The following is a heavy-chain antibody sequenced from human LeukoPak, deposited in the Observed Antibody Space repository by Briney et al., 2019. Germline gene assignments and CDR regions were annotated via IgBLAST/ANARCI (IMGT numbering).Heavy chain of an antibody. J-gene: IGHJ6*03. Sequence: SETLSLTCTVSGGSINSSSYYRGWIRQPPGKGLEWIGNIYYSGTTYDNPSLKSRVTISVDTSKNQFSLKLTSVTAADTALYYCARENSGWYTYWYYYMDVWGKGTTVTISS. D-gene: IGHD6-19*01. CDR2: IYYSGTT. CDR3: ARENSGWYTYWYYYMDV. V-gene: IGHV4-39*07. CDR1: GGSINSSSYY.